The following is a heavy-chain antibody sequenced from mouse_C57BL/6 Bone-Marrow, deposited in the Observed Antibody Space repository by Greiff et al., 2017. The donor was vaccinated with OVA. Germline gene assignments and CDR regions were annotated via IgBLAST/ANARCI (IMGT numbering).Heavy chain of an antibody. V-gene: IGHV1-9*01. CDR2: ILPGSGCT. Sequence: QAQLQQSGAELMKPGASVKLSCKATGYTFTGYWIEWVKQRPGHGLEWIGEILPGSGCTNYNEKFKGKATFTADTSSNTAYMQLSSLTTEDSAIYYCARAFLITTVVPGVWGTGTTVTVSS. J-gene: IGHJ1*03. D-gene: IGHD1-1*01. CDR1: GYTFTGYW. CDR3: ARAFLITTVVPGV.